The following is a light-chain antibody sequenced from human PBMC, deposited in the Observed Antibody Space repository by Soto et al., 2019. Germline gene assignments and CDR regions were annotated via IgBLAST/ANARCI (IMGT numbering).Light chain of an antibody. CDR1: SSNIGTNY. CDR3: AAWDATLSGRGV. V-gene: IGLV1-47*01. Sequence: QSVLTQPPSASGTPGQRVTISCSGSSSNIGTNYVYWYQQLPGTAHKILIYRNNQRPSGVPDRFSGAKSGTSASRAISGLRSEDEADYYCAAWDATLSGRGVFGGGTKVTVL. CDR2: RNN. J-gene: IGLJ2*01.